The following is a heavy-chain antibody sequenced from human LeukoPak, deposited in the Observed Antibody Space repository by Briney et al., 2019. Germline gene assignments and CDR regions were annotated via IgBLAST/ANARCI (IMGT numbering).Heavy chain of an antibody. J-gene: IGHJ4*02. V-gene: IGHV3-30-3*01. Sequence: GGSLRLSCAASGFTFSSYAMRWVRQAPGKGLEWVAVISYDGSNKYYADSVKGRFTISRDNSKNTLYLQMNSLRAEDTAVYYCARARIVGATRLDYWGQGTLVTVSS. CDR3: ARARIVGATRLDY. CDR2: ISYDGSNK. D-gene: IGHD1-26*01. CDR1: GFTFSSYA.